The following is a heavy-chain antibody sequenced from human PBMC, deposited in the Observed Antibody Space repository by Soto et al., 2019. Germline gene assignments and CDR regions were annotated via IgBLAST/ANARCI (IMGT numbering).Heavy chain of an antibody. V-gene: IGHV2-5*01. D-gene: IGHD2-21*01. CDR3: AHDIGARGNVGDYFAY. Sequence: QITLNESGPTLVKPTQTLTLTCTFSGFSLSTSGVGVGWIRQPPGKALEWLALIYCNDDKRYSPSLKSRLTITKDTSKTQVLLTMTSMDPVDTATYSCAHDIGARGNVGDYFAYWGKGTLVTVSS. J-gene: IGHJ4*02. CDR1: GFSLSTSGVG. CDR2: IYCNDDK.